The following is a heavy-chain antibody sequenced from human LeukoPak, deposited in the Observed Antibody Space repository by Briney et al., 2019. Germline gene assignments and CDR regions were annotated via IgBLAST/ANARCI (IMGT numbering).Heavy chain of an antibody. CDR1: GFTVSSYG. D-gene: IGHD4-11*01. CDR3: ARTESTEVQAFDI. CDR2: ISSSSSYI. V-gene: IGHV3-21*01. Sequence: PGGSLRLSCAASGFTVSSYGMTWVRQAPGKGLEWVSSISSSSSYIYYADSVKGRFTISRDNAKNSLYLQMNSLRAEDTAVYYCARTESTEVQAFDIWGQGTMVTVSS. J-gene: IGHJ3*02.